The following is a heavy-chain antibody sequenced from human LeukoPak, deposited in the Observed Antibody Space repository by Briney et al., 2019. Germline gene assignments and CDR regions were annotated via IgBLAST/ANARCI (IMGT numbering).Heavy chain of an antibody. Sequence: GGSLRLSCAASGFTFSSYAMNWVRQAPGKGLEWVSVISGSGTSTDYADSVKGRFTISRDNSKNTLYLQMNSLRAEDTAVYYCAKATRDFLLDYWGQGTLVTVSS. CDR2: ISGSGTST. CDR1: GFTFSSYA. D-gene: IGHD3-3*01. J-gene: IGHJ4*02. V-gene: IGHV3-23*01. CDR3: AKATRDFLLDY.